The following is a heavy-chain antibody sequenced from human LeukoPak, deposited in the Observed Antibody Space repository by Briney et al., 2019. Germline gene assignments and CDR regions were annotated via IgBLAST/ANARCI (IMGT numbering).Heavy chain of an antibody. D-gene: IGHD3-22*01. CDR1: GYTFTDYY. V-gene: IGHV1-2*02. Sequence: ASVKVSCKASGYTFTDYYIHWVRQAPGQGLEWMGWINPNSGDTNFAQKFQGGVTMTRDTSINTAYVELRNLTSDDTAVYFCARETYYYGTRGYYPHYFDYWGQGTLVTVSS. J-gene: IGHJ4*02. CDR2: INPNSGDT. CDR3: ARETYYYGTRGYYPHYFDY.